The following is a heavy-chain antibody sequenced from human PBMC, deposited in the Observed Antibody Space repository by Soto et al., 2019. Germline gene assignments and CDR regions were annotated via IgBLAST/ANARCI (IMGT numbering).Heavy chain of an antibody. V-gene: IGHV4-59*01. CDR1: DLYISIYY. CDR2: ISYSGTT. Sequence: SQTKSHTNTFSDLYISIYYAILIRRPPGMGLEWIASISYSGTTNYNSSLKSRVTISIDTSKNQFSLKFNSVTAADTAVYYCAREGYNFGPFDDCGQGALVTVSS. D-gene: IGHD5-18*01. CDR3: AREGYNFGPFDD. J-gene: IGHJ4*02.